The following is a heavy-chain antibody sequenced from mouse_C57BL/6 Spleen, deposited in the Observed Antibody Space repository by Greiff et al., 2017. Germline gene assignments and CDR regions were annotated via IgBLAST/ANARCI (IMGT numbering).Heavy chain of an antibody. J-gene: IGHJ2*01. Sequence: EVQLQQSGPELVQPGASVKMSCKASGYTFTDYYMHWVKQSPGKSLEWLGYINPNNGGTSYNQNFKCKVTLTVNKSSSTAYMELRSLTSEDSAVYYCARGGTTMATTGFDYWGQGTTLTVSS. CDR1: GYTFTDYY. V-gene: IGHV1-22*01. D-gene: IGHD2-2*01. CDR3: ARGGTTMATTGFDY. CDR2: INPNNGGT.